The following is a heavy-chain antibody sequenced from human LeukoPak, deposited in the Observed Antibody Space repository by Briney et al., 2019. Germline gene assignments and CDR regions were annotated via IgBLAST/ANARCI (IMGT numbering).Heavy chain of an antibody. V-gene: IGHV3-7*04. CDR2: IKRDGSEE. CDR3: ARVRWDGDYNTYYYFYMDV. J-gene: IGHJ6*03. CDR1: GFTFSNYW. Sequence: GGSLRLSCAASGFTFSNYWMSWVRQAPGKGLEWVANIKRDGSEEYYVDSVKGRFTIYRDNAWNSLYLQMNSLRAEDTAVYYCARVRWDGDYNTYYYFYMDVWGKGTTDTISS. D-gene: IGHD4-17*01.